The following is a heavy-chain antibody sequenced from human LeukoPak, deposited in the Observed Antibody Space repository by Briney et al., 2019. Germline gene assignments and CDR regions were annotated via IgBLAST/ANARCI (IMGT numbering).Heavy chain of an antibody. CDR3: ARDSRDSDYFDY. Sequence: ASVKVSCKASGYTFTGYYMHWVRQAPGQGLEWMGWINPNSGGTNYAQKFQGWVTMTRDTSMSTAYMELSSLRSEDTAVYYCARDSRDSDYFDYWGQGTLVTVSS. J-gene: IGHJ4*02. V-gene: IGHV1-2*04. CDR2: INPNSGGT. CDR1: GYTFTGYY. D-gene: IGHD2-15*01.